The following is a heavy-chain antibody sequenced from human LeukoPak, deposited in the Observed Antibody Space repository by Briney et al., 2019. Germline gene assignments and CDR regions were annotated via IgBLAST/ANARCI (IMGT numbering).Heavy chain of an antibody. CDR3: ARAAQNWNNAPYFDF. J-gene: IGHJ4*02. V-gene: IGHV4-31*03. D-gene: IGHD1/OR15-1a*01. CDR2: IYSSGTT. Sequence: SQTLSLTCTVSGGSVSSGDYYWSWLRQHPGKGLEWSGYIYSSGTTYYNPSLKSRLIISVDTSKNQFSLKLSSVTAADTAVYYCARAAQNWNNAPYFDFWGQETLVTVSS. CDR1: GGSVSSGDYY.